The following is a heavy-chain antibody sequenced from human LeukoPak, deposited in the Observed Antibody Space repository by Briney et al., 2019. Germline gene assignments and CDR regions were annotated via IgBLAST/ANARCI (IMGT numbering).Heavy chain of an antibody. V-gene: IGHV3-23*01. J-gene: IGHJ4*02. CDR1: GFTFSSYA. CDR3: AKDRRFGELSPYYFDY. Sequence: GGALRLSCAASGFTFSSYAMSWVRQAPGKGLEWVSAISGSGGSTYYADSVKGRFTISRDNSKNTLYLQMNSLRAEDTAVYYCAKDRRFGELSPYYFDYWGQGTLVTVSS. D-gene: IGHD3-10*01. CDR2: ISGSGGST.